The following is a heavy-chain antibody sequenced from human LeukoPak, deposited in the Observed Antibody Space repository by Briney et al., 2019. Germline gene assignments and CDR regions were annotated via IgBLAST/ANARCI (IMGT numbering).Heavy chain of an antibody. CDR3: ARVGYYDFWSGYSFYYYYGMDV. Sequence: PGGSLRLSCAASGFTFSSYWMHWVRQVPGKGLVWVSRINSDGSSTSYADSVKGRFTISRDNAKNTLYLQMNSLRAEDTAVYYCARVGYYDFWSGYSFYYYYGMDVWGQGTTVTVSS. CDR2: INSDGSST. V-gene: IGHV3-74*01. D-gene: IGHD3-3*01. J-gene: IGHJ6*02. CDR1: GFTFSSYW.